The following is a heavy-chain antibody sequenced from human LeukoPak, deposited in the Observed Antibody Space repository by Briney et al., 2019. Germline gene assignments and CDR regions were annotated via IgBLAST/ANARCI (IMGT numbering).Heavy chain of an antibody. J-gene: IGHJ4*02. D-gene: IGHD5-18*01. CDR1: GGSISSGSYY. Sequence: SETLSLTCTVSGGSISSGSYYWSWIRQPAGKGLEWIGRIYTSGSTNYNPSLKSRVTISVDTSKNQFSLKLSSVTAADTAVYYCARHRRGYSSQYYFDYWGQGTLVTVSS. V-gene: IGHV4-61*02. CDR3: ARHRRGYSSQYYFDY. CDR2: IYTSGST.